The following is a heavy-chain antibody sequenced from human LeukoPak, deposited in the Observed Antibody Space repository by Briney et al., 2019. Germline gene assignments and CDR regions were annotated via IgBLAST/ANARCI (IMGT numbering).Heavy chain of an antibody. J-gene: IGHJ1*01. Sequence: GGSLRLSCAASGFTFSSYAMHWVRQAPGKGLEWVAVAYGDGSGQYYADSVKGRFSISKDISKNTLSLQMNSLRAEDTAVYSCATGGNFYYSHWGQGTLVTVSS. CDR2: AYGDGSGQ. CDR1: GFTFSSYA. V-gene: IGHV3-30*04. D-gene: IGHD4-11*01. CDR3: ATGGNFYYSH.